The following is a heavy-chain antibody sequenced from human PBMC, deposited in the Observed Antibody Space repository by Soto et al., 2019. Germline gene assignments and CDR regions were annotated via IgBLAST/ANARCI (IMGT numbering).Heavy chain of an antibody. CDR1: GGSISSGGYS. CDR2: IYHSGST. V-gene: IGHV4-30-2*01. D-gene: IGHD3-22*01. J-gene: IGHJ6*02. Sequence: SETLSLTCAVSGGSISSGGYSWSWIRHPPGKGLEWIGYIYHSGSTYYNPSLKSRVTISVDRSKNQFSLKLSSVTAADTAVYSGGGRGYYHIGGMDVWAKGPRSPSP. CDR3: GGRGYYHIGGMDV.